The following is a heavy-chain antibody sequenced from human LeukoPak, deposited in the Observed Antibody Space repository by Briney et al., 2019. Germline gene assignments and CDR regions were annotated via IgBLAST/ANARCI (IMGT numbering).Heavy chain of an antibody. V-gene: IGHV4-59*11. J-gene: IGHJ5*02. CDR3: ARDTYDYYFDP. CDR2: MYYSGST. CDR1: GDSINSHH. D-gene: IGHD1-26*01. Sequence: SETLSLTCTVSGDSINSHHWNWIRQPPGKGLEWIGYMYYSGSTMYNRSLKSRVAISIDTSKNQFSLKLSSVIAADTAVYYCARDTYDYYFDPWGQGILVTVSS.